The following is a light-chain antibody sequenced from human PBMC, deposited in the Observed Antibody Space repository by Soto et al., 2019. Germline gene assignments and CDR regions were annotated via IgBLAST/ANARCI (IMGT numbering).Light chain of an antibody. J-gene: IGLJ1*01. CDR2: GDN. Sequence: SVSGAPGQRVSISCTGSTSNIGAPYDVHWYQHLPGTAPKLLIYGDNNRPSGVPDRFSGSKSGTSASLAITRLQAEDEADYYCQSYDISLHNYVFGTGTKVTVL. V-gene: IGLV1-40*01. CDR1: TSNIGAPYD. CDR3: QSYDISLHNYV.